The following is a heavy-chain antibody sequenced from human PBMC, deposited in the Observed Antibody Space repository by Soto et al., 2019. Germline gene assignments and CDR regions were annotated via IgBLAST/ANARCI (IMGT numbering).Heavy chain of an antibody. D-gene: IGHD1-1*01. CDR3: AKTGTDGSWFDP. Sequence: PGESLKISCKGPGHLFNNHWIGWVRQTPGKGLEWMGLIFTRDSETKTSPSFQGHVSFSVDNSINTVYLQWTSLKTTDTGIYFCAKTGTDGSWFDPWGQGTLVTVSS. V-gene: IGHV5-51*01. CDR2: IFTRDSET. CDR1: GHLFNNHW. J-gene: IGHJ5*02.